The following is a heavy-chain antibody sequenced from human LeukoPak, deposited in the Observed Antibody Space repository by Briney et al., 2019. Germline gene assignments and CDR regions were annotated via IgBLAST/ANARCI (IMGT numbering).Heavy chain of an antibody. V-gene: IGHV3-30*14. CDR3: ARGLETWAI. CDR1: GFTFSSYA. CDR2: ISYDGSNK. Sequence: GGSLRLSCAASGFTFSSYAMHWVRQAPGKGLEWVAVISYDGSNKYYADSVKGRFTISRDNSKNTLYLQMNSLRAEDTAVYYCARGLETWAIWGQGTLVTVSS. D-gene: IGHD5-24*01. J-gene: IGHJ4*02.